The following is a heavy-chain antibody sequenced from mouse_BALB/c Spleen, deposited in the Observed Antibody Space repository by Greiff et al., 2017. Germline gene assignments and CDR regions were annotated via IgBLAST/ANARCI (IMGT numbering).Heavy chain of an antibody. CDR1: GFSLSTSGMS. CDR2: LWWDDDK. V-gene: IGHV8-8*01. CDR3: ARIYYDYGWYCDV. J-gene: IGHJ1*01. Sequence: QVTLQVCGPGILQPSQTLSLTCSFSGFSLSTSGMSVGWIRQPSGQGLGWLAHLWWDDDKYYTPSLKSRLTISKDTSNNQVFLKIASVVTADTVTYYCARIYYDYGWYCDVWGAGTTVTVSA. D-gene: IGHD2-4*01.